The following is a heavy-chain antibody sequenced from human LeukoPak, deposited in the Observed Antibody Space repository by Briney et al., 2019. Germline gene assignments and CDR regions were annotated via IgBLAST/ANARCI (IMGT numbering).Heavy chain of an antibody. V-gene: IGHV3-74*01. J-gene: IGHJ4*02. CDR1: GFTFSSYW. CDR3: ARVDQPLLYGSLDY. D-gene: IGHD2-2*02. CDR2: INSDGSST. Sequence: GGSLRLSCATPGFTFSSYWMHWVRQAPGKGLVWVSRINSDGSSTSYADSVKGRFTISRDNAKNTLYLQMNSLRDEDTAVYYCARVDQPLLYGSLDYWGQGTLVTVSS.